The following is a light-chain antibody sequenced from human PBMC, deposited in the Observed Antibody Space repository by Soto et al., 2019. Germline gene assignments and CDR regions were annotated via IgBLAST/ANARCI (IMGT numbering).Light chain of an antibody. CDR2: DAS. CDR1: QSISNW. Sequence: DIPMTQSPSTLSASIGDRVTITCRASQSISNWLAWYQQRPGIAPKLLIFDASTLQTGVPSRFSGSGSGTQFTLTISSLQPDDFGIYYCQQYNNYSPSWTFGQGTKVEIK. CDR3: QQYNNYSPSWT. V-gene: IGKV1-5*01. J-gene: IGKJ1*01.